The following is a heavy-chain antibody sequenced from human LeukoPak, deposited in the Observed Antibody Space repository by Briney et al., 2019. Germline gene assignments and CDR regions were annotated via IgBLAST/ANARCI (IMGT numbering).Heavy chain of an antibody. CDR2: ISGSGGST. CDR1: GFTFSSYA. CDR3: AKDRRAVAGTIPSNWFDP. D-gene: IGHD6-19*01. Sequence: PGGSQRLSCAASGFTFSSYAMSWVRQAPGKGLEWVSAISGSGGSTYYADSVKGRFTISRDNSKNTLYLQMNSLRAEDTAVYYCAKDRRAVAGTIPSNWFDPWGQGTLVTVSS. J-gene: IGHJ5*02. V-gene: IGHV3-23*01.